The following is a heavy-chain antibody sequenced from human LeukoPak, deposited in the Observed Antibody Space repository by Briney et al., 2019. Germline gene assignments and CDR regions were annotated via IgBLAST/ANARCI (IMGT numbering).Heavy chain of an antibody. V-gene: IGHV3-64D*06. CDR3: VRGTGY. Sequence: GGSLRLSSSASGFTFSTYVMHWVRQAPGKGLECVSAISSNGDNTYYADSVKGRFTISRDNSKNTLYLQMSSLRADDTAVYYCVRGTGYWGQGTLVTVSS. J-gene: IGHJ4*02. CDR1: GFTFSTYV. CDR2: ISSNGDNT.